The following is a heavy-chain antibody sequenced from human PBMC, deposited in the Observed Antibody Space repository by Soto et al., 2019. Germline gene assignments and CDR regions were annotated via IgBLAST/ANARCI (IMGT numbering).Heavy chain of an antibody. V-gene: IGHV3-15*07. Sequence: GGSLRLSCAASGFTFSAAWMNWVRQAPGKGLEWVGRVKSKTDGGTTDYAAPVKGRFTISRDDSKNTLYLQMNSLKTEDSAVYYCTTVGSVTTLRTPFDSWGQGTLVTVSS. D-gene: IGHD1-1*01. CDR3: TTVGSVTTLRTPFDS. CDR1: GFTFSAAW. J-gene: IGHJ4*02. CDR2: VKSKTDGGTT.